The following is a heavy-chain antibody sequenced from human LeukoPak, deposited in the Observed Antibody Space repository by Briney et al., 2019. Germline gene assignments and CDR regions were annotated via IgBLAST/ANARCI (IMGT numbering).Heavy chain of an antibody. J-gene: IGHJ4*02. V-gene: IGHV3-23*01. D-gene: IGHD6-19*01. Sequence: PGGSLRLSCAASGFTFGSYAMSWVRQAPGKGLEWVSAISGSGGSTYYADSVKGRFTISRDNSKNTLYLQMNSLRAEDTAVYYCANLGIAVAGVDYWGQGTLVTVSS. CDR1: GFTFGSYA. CDR3: ANLGIAVAGVDY. CDR2: ISGSGGST.